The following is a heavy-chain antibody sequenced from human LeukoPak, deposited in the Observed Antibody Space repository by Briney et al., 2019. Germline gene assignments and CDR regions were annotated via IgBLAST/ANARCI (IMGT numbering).Heavy chain of an antibody. CDR2: INHSGSA. Sequence: SETLSLTCAVYGASFRNYYWAWIRQPPGKGLEWIGEINHSGSANYNPSLKSRVTMSVDTSKNQFSLKLSSVTAADTAVYSCARGSVRGEFDPWGQGTLVTVSS. CDR1: GASFRNYY. CDR3: ARGSVRGEFDP. J-gene: IGHJ5*02. D-gene: IGHD3-10*01. V-gene: IGHV4-34*01.